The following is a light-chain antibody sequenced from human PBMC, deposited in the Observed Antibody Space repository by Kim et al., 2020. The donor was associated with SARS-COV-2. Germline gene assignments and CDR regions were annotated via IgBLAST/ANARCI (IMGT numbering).Light chain of an antibody. Sequence: ANINCKSSQSVLYSSNNKNYLAWYQQKPGQPPKLLIYWASTRESGVPDRFSGSGSGTDFTLTISSLQAEDVAVYYCQQYYSTPPYSFGQGTKLEI. CDR2: WAS. V-gene: IGKV4-1*01. CDR1: QSVLYSSNNKNY. CDR3: QQYYSTPPYS. J-gene: IGKJ2*03.